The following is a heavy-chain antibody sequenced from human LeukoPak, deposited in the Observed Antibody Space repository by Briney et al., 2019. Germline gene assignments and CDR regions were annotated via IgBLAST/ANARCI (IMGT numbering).Heavy chain of an antibody. V-gene: IGHV5-51*01. CDR2: IYPGDSNT. CDR3: ARGSAVAGTDY. J-gene: IGHJ4*02. Sequence: GESLKISCKGSGYSFTNYWIAWVRQMPGKGLEWMGIIYPGDSNTGYSPSFQGQVTISADKSISTAYLQWSSLKASDTAMYYCARGSAVAGTDYWGQGTLVTVSS. CDR1: GYSFTNYW. D-gene: IGHD6-19*01.